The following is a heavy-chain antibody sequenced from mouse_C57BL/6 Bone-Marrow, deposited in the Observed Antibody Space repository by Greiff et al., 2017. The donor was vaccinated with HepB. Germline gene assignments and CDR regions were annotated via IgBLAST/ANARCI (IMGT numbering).Heavy chain of an antibody. CDR3: ARNEELTVYYFDY. CDR1: GFSLTSYG. D-gene: IGHD1-1*01. CDR2: IWSGGST. V-gene: IGHV2-2*01. J-gene: IGHJ2*01. Sequence: QLQPSGPGLVQPSQRLSITCTVSGFSLTSYGVHWVRQSQGKGLEWLGVIWSGGSTDYNAAFISRLSISKDNSKSQVFFKMNSLQADDTAIYYCARNEELTVYYFDYWGQGTTLTVAS.